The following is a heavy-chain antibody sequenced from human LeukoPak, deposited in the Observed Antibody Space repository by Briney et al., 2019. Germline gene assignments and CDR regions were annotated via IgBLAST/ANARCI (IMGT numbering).Heavy chain of an antibody. CDR3: ARGYSSSFYFDY. Sequence: GGSLRLSCAASGFTFSSYSMNWVRLAPGKGLECVSSITISSSYIYYAGSVKGRFTISRDNAKNSLYLQMSSLRVEDTAVYYCARGYSSSFYFDYWGQGTLVTVSS. CDR2: ITISSSYI. D-gene: IGHD6-6*01. V-gene: IGHV3-21*01. CDR1: GFTFSSYS. J-gene: IGHJ4*02.